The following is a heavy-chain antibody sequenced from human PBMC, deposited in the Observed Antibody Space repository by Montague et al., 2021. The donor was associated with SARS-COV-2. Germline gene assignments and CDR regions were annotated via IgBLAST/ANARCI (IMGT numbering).Heavy chain of an antibody. CDR3: ARFPTSYYYDSKAAPATPDAFDI. J-gene: IGHJ3*02. Sequence: SETLSLTCTVSGGSISSSSYYWGRIRQPPGQGLEWIGCIYYSGSTYYNPSLKSRVTISVDTSKNQFSLKLSSVTAADTAVYYCARFPTSYYYDSKAAPATPDAFDIWGQGTMVTVSS. V-gene: IGHV4-39*01. D-gene: IGHD3-22*01. CDR2: IYYSGST. CDR1: GGSISSSSYY.